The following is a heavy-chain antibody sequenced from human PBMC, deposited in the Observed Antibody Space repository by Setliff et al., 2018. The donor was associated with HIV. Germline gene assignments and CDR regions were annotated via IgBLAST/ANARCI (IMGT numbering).Heavy chain of an antibody. J-gene: IGHJ4*02. Sequence: GGSLRLSCATSGFAFSDYDFHWVRQVTGEGLEWVSAIGTGGDTYYADSLKGRFTISRDNAKNSLYLQMNSLRAEDTAVYYCARAVHSGWYYFDYWGQGTLVTVSS. CDR2: IGTGGDT. D-gene: IGHD6-19*01. V-gene: IGHV3-13*01. CDR1: GFAFSDYD. CDR3: ARAVHSGWYYFDY.